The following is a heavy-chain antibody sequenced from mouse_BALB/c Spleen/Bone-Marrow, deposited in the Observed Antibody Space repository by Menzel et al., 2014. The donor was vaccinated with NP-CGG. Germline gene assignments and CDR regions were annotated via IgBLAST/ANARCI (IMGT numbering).Heavy chain of an antibody. CDR1: GYAFTNYL. CDR3: ARGAYYVNYFDY. D-gene: IGHD2-10*01. Sequence: QVQLKQSGAELVRPGTSVKVSCKASGYAFTNYLIEWVKQRPGQGFEWIGVINPGSGGTNYNEKFKGKATLTADKSSSTAYMQLSSLTSDDSAVYFCARGAYYVNYFDYWGQGTTLTVSS. V-gene: IGHV1-54*01. CDR2: INPGSGGT. J-gene: IGHJ2*01.